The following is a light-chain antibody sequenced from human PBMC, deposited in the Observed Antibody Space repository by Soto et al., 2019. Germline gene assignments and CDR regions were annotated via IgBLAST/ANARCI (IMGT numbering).Light chain of an antibody. Sequence: AIQITQSPSSLSASVGDRVTITCRASQGIRNDLGWYQQKPGKAPKLLIYAASSLQSGVPSRLSGSGSGTDFTLTISSLQPEDFATYYCLQDYNYPLTFGGGTKVEI. CDR3: LQDYNYPLT. CDR1: QGIRND. V-gene: IGKV1-6*01. CDR2: AAS. J-gene: IGKJ4*01.